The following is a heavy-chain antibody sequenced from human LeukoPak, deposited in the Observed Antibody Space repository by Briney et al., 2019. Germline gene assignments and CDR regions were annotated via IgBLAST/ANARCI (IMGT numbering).Heavy chain of an antibody. D-gene: IGHD3-22*01. CDR3: ARDGQSYYYDSSGYYYWFDP. CDR1: GYTFTSYG. Sequence: ASVKVSCKASGYTFTSYGISWVRQAPGQGLEWMGWISAYNGNTNYAQKLQGRVTMTTDTSTSTAYMELRSLRSEDTAAYYCARDGQSYYYDSSGYYYWFDPWGQGTLVTVSS. CDR2: ISAYNGNT. V-gene: IGHV1-18*01. J-gene: IGHJ5*02.